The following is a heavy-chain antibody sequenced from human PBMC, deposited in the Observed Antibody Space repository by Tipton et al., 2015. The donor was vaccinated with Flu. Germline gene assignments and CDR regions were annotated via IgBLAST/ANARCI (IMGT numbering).Heavy chain of an antibody. J-gene: IGHJ5*01. Sequence: TLSLTCSVSGGSISSTTHYWSWIRQPAGKGLEWIGRIYISGSTNYNPSLKSRVSISLDRAKNQFSLKVNSVTAADTAVYYCARDLGAFNWFDSWGQGTLVTVSS. CDR2: IYISGST. D-gene: IGHD3-16*01. V-gene: IGHV4-61*02. CDR1: GGSISSTTHY. CDR3: ARDLGAFNWFDS.